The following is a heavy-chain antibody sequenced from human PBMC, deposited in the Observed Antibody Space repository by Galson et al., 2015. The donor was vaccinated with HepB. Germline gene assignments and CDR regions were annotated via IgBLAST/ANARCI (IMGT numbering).Heavy chain of an antibody. CDR2: ISHAGTTE. CDR3: TYSDHLETDY. Sequence: APGKGLEWVAFISHAGTTEDYADSVRGRFSVSRDNSKDTLYLQMNRLRTDDTAVYWCTYSDHLETDYWGQGTLVTVSS. J-gene: IGHJ4*02. D-gene: IGHD4-17*01. V-gene: IGHV3-30*04.